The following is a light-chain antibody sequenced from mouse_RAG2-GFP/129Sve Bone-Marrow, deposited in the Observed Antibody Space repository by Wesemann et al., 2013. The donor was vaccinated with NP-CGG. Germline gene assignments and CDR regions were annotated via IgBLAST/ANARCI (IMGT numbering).Light chain of an antibody. CDR1: QSLLNSGNQKNY. CDR3: QQHYSTPLT. Sequence: VMTQSPSSLSVSAGEKVTMSCKSSQSLLNSGNQKNYLAWYQQKPGQPPKLLIYGASTRESGVPDRFTGSGSGTDFTLTISSVQAEDLADYFCQQHYSTPLTFGAGTKLELK. J-gene: IGKJ5*01. V-gene: IGKV8-28*01. CDR2: GAS.